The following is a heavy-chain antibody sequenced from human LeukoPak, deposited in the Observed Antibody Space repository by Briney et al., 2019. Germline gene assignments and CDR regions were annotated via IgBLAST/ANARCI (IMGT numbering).Heavy chain of an antibody. CDR3: ARGQHSYGGYYYYYMDV. D-gene: IGHD5-18*01. CDR1: GGSFSGYY. CDR2: INHSGST. Sequence: PSETLSLTCAVYGGSFSGYYWSGIRQPPGKGLEWSGEINHSGSTNYNPSLKSRVTISVDTSKNQFSLKMSSVTAAATAVYYCARGQHSYGGYYYYYMDVWGKGTTVTVSS. V-gene: IGHV4-34*01. J-gene: IGHJ6*03.